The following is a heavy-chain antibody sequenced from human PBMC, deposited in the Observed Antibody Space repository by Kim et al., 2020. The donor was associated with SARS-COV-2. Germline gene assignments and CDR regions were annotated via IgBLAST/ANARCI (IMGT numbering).Heavy chain of an antibody. V-gene: IGHV1-18*01. D-gene: IGHD3-9*01. CDR3: ARRSMGDILTGYDLDY. CDR1: GYTFTSYG. CDR2: ISAYNGNT. Sequence: ASVKVSCKASGYTFTSYGISWVRQAPGQGLEWMGWISAYNGNTNYAKKLQGRVTMTTDTSTSTAYMELRSLRSDDTAVYYCARRSMGDILTGYDLDYWGQGTLVTVSS. J-gene: IGHJ4*02.